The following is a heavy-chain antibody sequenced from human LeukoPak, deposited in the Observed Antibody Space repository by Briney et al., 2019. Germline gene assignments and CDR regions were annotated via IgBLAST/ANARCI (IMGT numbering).Heavy chain of an antibody. CDR2: IQDTGIT. CDR3: AGREHRYSRD. Sequence: PSETLSLICNVSGDSVSSGYWSWIRQCPGKGLEWIGFIQDTGITDYNPSLKSRLLMSLDTSKNQFSLNLRSVTAADTAVYYCAGREHRYSRDWGQGILVTISS. CDR1: GDSVSSGY. V-gene: IGHV4-4*09. D-gene: IGHD2-15*01. J-gene: IGHJ1*01.